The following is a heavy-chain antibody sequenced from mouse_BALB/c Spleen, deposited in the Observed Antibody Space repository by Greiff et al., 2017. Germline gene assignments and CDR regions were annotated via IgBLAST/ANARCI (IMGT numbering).Heavy chain of an antibody. CDR2: ISDGGSYT. CDR3: ARGDYGHYFDY. J-gene: IGHJ2*01. V-gene: IGHV5-4*02. D-gene: IGHD1-2*01. CDR1: GFTFSDYY. Sequence: DVMLVESGGGLVKPGGSLKLSCAASGFTFSDYYMYWVRQTPEKRLEWVATISDGGSYTYYPDSVKGRFTISRDNAKNNLYLQMSSLKSEDTAMYYCARGDYGHYFDYWGQGTTLTVSS.